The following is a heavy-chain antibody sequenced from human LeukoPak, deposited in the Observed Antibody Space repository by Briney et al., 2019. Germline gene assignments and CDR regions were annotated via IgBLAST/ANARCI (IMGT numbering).Heavy chain of an antibody. CDR3: AGMATGFDY. CDR2: ISSSSSYI. CDR1: GFTFSSYS. J-gene: IGHJ4*02. Sequence: GGSLRLSCAASGFTFSSYSMNWVRQAPGKGLEWVSSISSSSSYIYYADPVKGRFTISRDNSKNTLYLQMNSLRAEDTAVYYCAGMATGFDYWGQGTLVTVSS. V-gene: IGHV3-21*01. D-gene: IGHD5-24*01.